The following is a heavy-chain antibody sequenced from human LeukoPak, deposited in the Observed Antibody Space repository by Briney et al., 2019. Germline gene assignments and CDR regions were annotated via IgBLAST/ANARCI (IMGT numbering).Heavy chain of an antibody. D-gene: IGHD6-13*01. CDR2: IKQDGSEK. CDR3: ARIAAAGYDY. CDR1: GFTFSNYG. V-gene: IGHV3-7*01. J-gene: IGHJ4*02. Sequence: PGGSLRLSCAASGFTFSNYGMYWVRQAPGKGLEWVANIKQDGSEKYYVDSVKGRFAISRDNAKNSLHLQMNSLRADDTAVYYCARIAAAGYDYWGQGTLVTVSS.